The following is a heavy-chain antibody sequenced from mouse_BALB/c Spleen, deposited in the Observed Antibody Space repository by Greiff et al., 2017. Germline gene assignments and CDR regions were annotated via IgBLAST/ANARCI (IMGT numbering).Heavy chain of an antibody. D-gene: IGHD1-1*01. V-gene: IGHV2-9*02. CDR1: GFSLTSYG. J-gene: IGHJ2*01. Sequence: VQLVESGPGLVAPSQSLSITCTVSGFSLTSYGVHWVRQPPGKGLEWLGVIWAGGSTNYNSALMSRLSISKDNSKSQVFLKMNSLQTDDTAMYYCARDTYYYGSSYYYFDYWGQGTTLTVSS. CDR2: IWAGGST. CDR3: ARDTYYYGSSYYYFDY.